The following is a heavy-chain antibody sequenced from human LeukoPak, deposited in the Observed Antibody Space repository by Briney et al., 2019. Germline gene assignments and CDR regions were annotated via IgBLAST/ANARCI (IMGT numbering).Heavy chain of an antibody. V-gene: IGHV4-34*01. CDR3: ATNAYCGGDCYSGEAWFDP. Sequence: PSETLSLTCAVYGGSFSGYYWSWIRQPPGKGLEWIGEINHSGSTNYNPSLKSRVTISVDTSKNQFSLKLSSVTAADTAVYYCATNAYCGGDCYSGEAWFDPWGQGTLVTVSS. CDR2: INHSGST. D-gene: IGHD2-21*02. CDR1: GGSFSGYY. J-gene: IGHJ5*02.